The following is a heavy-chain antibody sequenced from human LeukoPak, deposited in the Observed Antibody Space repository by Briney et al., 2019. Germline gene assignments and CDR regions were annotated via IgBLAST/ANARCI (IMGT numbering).Heavy chain of an antibody. CDR3: AKDLLRNYYDSSGHYIPSAFDF. CDR1: GFTVSNNY. D-gene: IGHD3-22*01. J-gene: IGHJ4*02. CDR2: ISGRGVST. V-gene: IGHV3-23*01. Sequence: GGSLRLSCAASGFTVSNNYMTWVRQAPGKGLEWVSSISGRGVSTYYADSVKGRFTISRDTSKNTLSLQMHSLSAEDTAVYYCAKDLLRNYYDSSGHYIPSAFDFWGQGTLVTVSS.